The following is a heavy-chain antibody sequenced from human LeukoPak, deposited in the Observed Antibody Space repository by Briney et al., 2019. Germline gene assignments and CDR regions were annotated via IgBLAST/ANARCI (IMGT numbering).Heavy chain of an antibody. V-gene: IGHV3-23*01. J-gene: IGHJ4*02. CDR2: ISASGGST. CDR1: GFTFSGYA. Sequence: GGSLRLSCAASGFTFSGYAMSWVRQAPGKGLEWVSTISASGGSTYYADSVKGRFTISRDNSKNTLYVQMNSLRAEDTAVYYCAKVSSWIRGEFDYWGQGTLVTVSS. D-gene: IGHD5-18*01. CDR3: AKVSSWIRGEFDY.